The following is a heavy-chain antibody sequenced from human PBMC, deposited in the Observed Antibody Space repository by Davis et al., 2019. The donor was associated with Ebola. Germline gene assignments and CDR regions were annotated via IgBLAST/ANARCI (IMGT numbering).Heavy chain of an antibody. D-gene: IGHD6-6*01. V-gene: IGHV4-34*01. Sequence: ESLKISCTVSGGSISSYYWSWIRQPPGKGLEWIGEINHSGSSKYNPSLKSRVTISVDTSKNQFSLKLSSVTAADTAVYYCARGKRSLAARPMYYFDYWGQGTLVTVSS. J-gene: IGHJ4*02. CDR3: ARGKRSLAARPMYYFDY. CDR1: GGSISSYY. CDR2: INHSGSS.